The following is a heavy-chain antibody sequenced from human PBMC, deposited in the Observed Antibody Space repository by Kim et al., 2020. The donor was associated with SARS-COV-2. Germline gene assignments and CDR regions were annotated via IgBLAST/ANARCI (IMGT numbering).Heavy chain of an antibody. CDR1: GFTFSSYS. D-gene: IGHD6-19*01. J-gene: IGHJ6*02. CDR3: ARAKDSSGWYGYYYYYGMDV. Sequence: GGSLRLSCAASGFTFSSYSMNWVRQAPGKGLEWVSSISSSSSYIYYADSVKGRFTISRDNAKNSLYLQMNSLRAEDTAVYYCARAKDSSGWYGYYYYYGMDVWGQGTTVTVSS. CDR2: ISSSSSYI. V-gene: IGHV3-21*01.